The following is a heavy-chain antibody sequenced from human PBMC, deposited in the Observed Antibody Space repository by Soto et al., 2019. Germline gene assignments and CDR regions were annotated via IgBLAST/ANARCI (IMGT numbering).Heavy chain of an antibody. D-gene: IGHD6-13*01. Sequence: QVQLVQSGAEVKKPGSSVKVSCKASGGTFSSYAISWVRQAPGQGLEWMGGIIPIFGTANYAQKFQGRVTITADESTSTDYMELSSLRSEDTAVYYCARAGGGSSWVVGYYFDYWGQGTLVTVSS. CDR3: ARAGGGSSWVVGYYFDY. CDR1: GGTFSSYA. V-gene: IGHV1-69*01. CDR2: IIPIFGTA. J-gene: IGHJ4*02.